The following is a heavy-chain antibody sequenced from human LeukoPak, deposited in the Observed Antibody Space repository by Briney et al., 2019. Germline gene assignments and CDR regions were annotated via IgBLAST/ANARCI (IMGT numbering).Heavy chain of an antibody. Sequence: SETLSLTCTVSGGSISSYYWSWIRQPPGKGLEWIGYIYYSGSTNYNPSLKSRVTISVDTSKNQFSLKLSSVTAADTAVYYCARMLAAAGKFYFDYWGQGTLVTVSS. CDR3: ARMLAAAGKFYFDY. CDR2: IYYSGST. V-gene: IGHV4-59*08. CDR1: GGSISSYY. J-gene: IGHJ4*02. D-gene: IGHD6-13*01.